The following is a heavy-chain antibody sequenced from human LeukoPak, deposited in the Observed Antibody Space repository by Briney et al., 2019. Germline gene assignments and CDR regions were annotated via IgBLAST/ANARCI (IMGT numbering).Heavy chain of an antibody. CDR1: GYTFTSYD. J-gene: IGHJ5*02. D-gene: IGHD3-10*01. Sequence: ASVKVSCKASGYTFTSYDINWVRQATGQGREWMGWMNPNSGNTGYAQKFQGRVTMTRNTSISTAYMELSSLRSEDTAVYYCARGKVRGVTMGNWFDPWGQGTLVTVSS. CDR3: ARGKVRGVTMGNWFDP. CDR2: MNPNSGNT. V-gene: IGHV1-8*01.